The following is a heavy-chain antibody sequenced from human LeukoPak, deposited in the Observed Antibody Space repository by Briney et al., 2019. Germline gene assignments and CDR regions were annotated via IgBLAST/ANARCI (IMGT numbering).Heavy chain of an antibody. J-gene: IGHJ3*02. CDR2: IWYDGSNK. D-gene: IGHD3-10*01. V-gene: IGHV3-33*01. Sequence: PGRSLRLSCAASGFTFSSYGMHWVRQAPGKGRAWVAVIWYDGSNKYYADSVKGRFTISRDSSKNTLYLQMNSLRAEDTAVYYCARDKYRGSGSTSDAFDIWGQGTMVTVSS. CDR3: ARDKYRGSGSTSDAFDI. CDR1: GFTFSSYG.